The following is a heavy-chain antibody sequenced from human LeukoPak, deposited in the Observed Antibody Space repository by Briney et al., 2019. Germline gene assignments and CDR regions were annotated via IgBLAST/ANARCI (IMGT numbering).Heavy chain of an antibody. Sequence: TASETLSLTCTVSGGSISRSSYYWGWIRQTPGKGLEWIGSIYYSGSTYYKSSLKSRVTISLDTSKNQFSLKLSSVTAADTAVYYCARLPDYSRHGAPGWGQGTLVTVSS. V-gene: IGHV4-39*07. D-gene: IGHD2-15*01. CDR3: ARLPDYSRHGAPG. CDR1: GGSISRSSYY. J-gene: IGHJ4*02. CDR2: IYYSGST.